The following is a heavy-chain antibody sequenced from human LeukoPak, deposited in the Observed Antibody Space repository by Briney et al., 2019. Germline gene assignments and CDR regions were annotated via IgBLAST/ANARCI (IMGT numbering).Heavy chain of an antibody. J-gene: IGHJ3*02. CDR3: AKDKTVVTNAFDI. Sequence: GGSLRLSCAASGFTFSDYAMHWLRQAPGKGLEWVAVISYDGSKKYYADSVKGRFTISRDNSKNTLYLQMNSLRAEDTAVYYCAKDKTVVTNAFDIWGQGTMVTVSS. D-gene: IGHD4-23*01. V-gene: IGHV3-30*04. CDR2: ISYDGSKK. CDR1: GFTFSDYA.